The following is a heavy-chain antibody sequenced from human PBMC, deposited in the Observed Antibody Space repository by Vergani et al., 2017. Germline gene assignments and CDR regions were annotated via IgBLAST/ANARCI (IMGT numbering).Heavy chain of an antibody. V-gene: IGHV4-38-2*01. CDR2: IHHSGDT. D-gene: IGHD3-10*01. CDR1: DSSIMTNPY. J-gene: IGHJ6*02. CDR3: ARHRGSGGFFPSAYFYGFEV. Sequence: QVQLQESGPGLVKPSETLSLTCDVSDSSIMTNPYWCWFRQSPGKGLEWIRCIHHSGDTHYNSSLKSRVSILIVSSCKFSVSLTPVSAADTAIYYCARHRGSGGFFPSAYFYGFEVLGPGTTVPVSS.